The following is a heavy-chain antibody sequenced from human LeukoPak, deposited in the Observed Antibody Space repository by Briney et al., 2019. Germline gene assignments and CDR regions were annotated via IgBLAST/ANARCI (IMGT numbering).Heavy chain of an antibody. D-gene: IGHD6-13*01. CDR1: GDIVSSNSAA. CDR3: ARGGTAAAGPRLDY. CDR2: TYYRSKWYN. V-gene: IGHV6-1*01. Sequence: SQTLSLTCAISGDIVSSNSAAWNWISQSPARGLEWLGRTYYRSKWYNDYAVSVKSRITINPDTSKNQFSLQLNSVTPEDTAVYYCARGGTAAAGPRLDYWGQGTLVTVSS. J-gene: IGHJ4*02.